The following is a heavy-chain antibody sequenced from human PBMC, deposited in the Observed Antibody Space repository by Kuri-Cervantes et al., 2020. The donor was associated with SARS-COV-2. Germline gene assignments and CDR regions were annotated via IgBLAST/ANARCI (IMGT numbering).Heavy chain of an antibody. CDR2: ISSSGSTI. CDR3: AREDYYGSGKRYYYYYMDV. CDR1: GFTFSSYE. J-gene: IGHJ6*03. V-gene: IGHV3-48*03. D-gene: IGHD3-10*01. Sequence: GESLKISCAASGFTFSSYEMNWVRQAPGKGLEWVSYISSSGSTIYYADSVKGRFTISRDNAKNSLYLQMNSLRAEDTAVYYCAREDYYGSGKRYYYYYMDVWGKGTTVTVSS.